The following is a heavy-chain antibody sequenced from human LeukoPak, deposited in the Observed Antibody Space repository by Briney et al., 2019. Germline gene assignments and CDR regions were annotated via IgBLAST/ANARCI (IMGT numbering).Heavy chain of an antibody. D-gene: IGHD4-17*01. Sequence: TSETLSLTCAVYGGSFSGYYWSWIRQPPGKGLEWIGEINHSGSTNYNPSLKSRVTISVDTSKNQFSLKLSSVTAADTAVYYCARVSSYGDYAIDYWGQGTLVTVSS. J-gene: IGHJ4*02. CDR3: ARVSSYGDYAIDY. CDR2: INHSGST. CDR1: GGSFSGYY. V-gene: IGHV4-34*01.